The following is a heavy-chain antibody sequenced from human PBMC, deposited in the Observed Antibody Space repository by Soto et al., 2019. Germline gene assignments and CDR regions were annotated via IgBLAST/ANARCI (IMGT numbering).Heavy chain of an antibody. CDR2: IYYSGST. V-gene: IGHV4-59*01. CDR1: GGSIYTYY. D-gene: IGHD1-1*01. CDR3: ARLLTRGYYYYGMDV. J-gene: IGHJ6*02. Sequence: SETLSLTCNVSGGSIYTYYWNWIRQSPGKGLEWIGYIYYSGSTNYNPSLKSRVTISVDTSKNQFSLKLSSVTAADTAVYYCARLLTRGYYYYGMDVWGQGTTVTVS.